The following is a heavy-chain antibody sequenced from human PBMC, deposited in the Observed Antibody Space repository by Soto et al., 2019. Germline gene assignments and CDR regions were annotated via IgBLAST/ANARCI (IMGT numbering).Heavy chain of an antibody. D-gene: IGHD1-1*01. CDR1: GYTFTSYY. CDR2: INPSGGST. V-gene: IGHV1-46*01. CDR3: ARVLVERRLDNWFDP. J-gene: IGHJ5*02. Sequence: ASVKVSCKASGYTFTSYYMHWVRQAPGQGLEWMGIINPSGGSTSYAQKFQGRVTMTRDTSTSTVYMELSSLRSEDTAVYYCARVLVERRLDNWFDPWGQGTLVTVSS.